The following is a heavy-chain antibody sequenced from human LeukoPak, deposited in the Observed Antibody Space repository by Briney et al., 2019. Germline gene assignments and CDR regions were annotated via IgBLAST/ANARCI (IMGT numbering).Heavy chain of an antibody. J-gene: IGHJ4*02. CDR1: GFTFSSYA. CDR3: AKDLDSCGWYGGGSEY. Sequence: GGSLRLSCAASGFTFSSYAMRWVRHSAGKGLEWVSCINGCGGSTYYSDSGKGRLLITRVNSKNTLSLQKHSRIADDPVVYYCAKDLDSCGWYGGGSEYWGQGTLVTVSS. D-gene: IGHD6-13*01. V-gene: IGHV3-23*01. CDR2: INGCGGST.